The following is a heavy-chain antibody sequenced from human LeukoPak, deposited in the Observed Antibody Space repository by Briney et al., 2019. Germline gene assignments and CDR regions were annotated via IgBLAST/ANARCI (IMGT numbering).Heavy chain of an antibody. CDR3: ARGSGWYGNY. CDR1: GFTVSSNY. CDR2: IYSGGST. Sequence: GGSLRLSCAASGFTVSSNYMSWVRQAPGKGLEWVSIIYSGGSTYYADSVKGRFAISRDTSKNTLYLQMHSLRAEDTAVYYCARGSGWYGNYWGQGTLVTVSS. J-gene: IGHJ4*02. D-gene: IGHD6-19*01. V-gene: IGHV3-66*01.